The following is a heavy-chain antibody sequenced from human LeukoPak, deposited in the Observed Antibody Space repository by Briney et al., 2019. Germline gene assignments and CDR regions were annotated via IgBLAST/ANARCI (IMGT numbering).Heavy chain of an antibody. CDR1: RFTLTSYA. D-gene: IGHD2-15*01. CDR2: LTSSGDGT. V-gene: IGHV3-23*01. Sequence: VGALRLSCVASRFTLTSYAMHWVRPARGKGGEWVSSLTSSGDGTFYTDALCGGFTLSRDNGQKAVFVQIKKLRRGGTALYFFCKGPDTSGRQKFDSWGQGTLVTVSS. J-gene: IGHJ1*01. CDR3: CKGPDTSGRQKFDS.